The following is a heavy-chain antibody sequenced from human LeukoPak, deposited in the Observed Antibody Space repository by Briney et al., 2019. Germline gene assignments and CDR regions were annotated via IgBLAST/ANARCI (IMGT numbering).Heavy chain of an antibody. CDR3: AKSSGWNYYYYMDV. J-gene: IGHJ6*03. D-gene: IGHD6-19*01. CDR2: ISSSSTYI. CDR1: GFTFSNYG. V-gene: IGHV3-21*01. Sequence: SGGSLRLSCAASGFTFSNYGMNWVRQAPGKGLEWVSSISSSSTYIYYADSVKGRFTISRDNAKNSLYLQMNSLRAEDTAVYYCAKSSGWNYYYYMDVWGKGTTVIASS.